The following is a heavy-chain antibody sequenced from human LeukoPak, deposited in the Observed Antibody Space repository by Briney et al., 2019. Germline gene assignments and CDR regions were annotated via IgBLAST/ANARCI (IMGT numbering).Heavy chain of an antibody. J-gene: IGHJ4*02. CDR1: GGSISTYY. Sequence: PSETLSLTCTVSGGSISTYYWSWIRQPAGKGLEWIGFAYYSGSTDYNPSLKSRVTISVDTSKNQFSLRLSSVTAADTAVYYCARVPTTIGWYYFDYWGQGTLVTVSS. V-gene: IGHV4-59*01. D-gene: IGHD6-19*01. CDR2: AYYSGST. CDR3: ARVPTTIGWYYFDY.